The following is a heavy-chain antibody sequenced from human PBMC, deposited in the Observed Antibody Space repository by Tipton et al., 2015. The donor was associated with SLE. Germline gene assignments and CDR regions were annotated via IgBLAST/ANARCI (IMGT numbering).Heavy chain of an antibody. Sequence: QSGPEVKKPGASVKVSCKASGYTFTSYDINWVRQATGQGLEWMGWMNPNSGNTGYAQKFQGRVTMTRNTSISTAYMELSILRSEDTAVFFCATSYRDYVEYFLHCGQGTLLTVSS. CDR3: ATSYRDYVEYFLH. CDR2: MNPNSGNT. V-gene: IGHV1-8*01. CDR1: GYTFTSYD. J-gene: IGHJ1*01. D-gene: IGHD4-17*01.